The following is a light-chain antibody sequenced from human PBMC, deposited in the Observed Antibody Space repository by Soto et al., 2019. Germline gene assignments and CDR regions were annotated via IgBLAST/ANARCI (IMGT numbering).Light chain of an antibody. CDR2: DAS. CDR3: QQRSNWPLT. Sequence: EIVLTQSPATLSLSPGERATLSCRASQSVSSYLAWYQQKPGQAPRLLIYDASNRATGIPARFSGSESGTDFTLTISSLEPEDFAVYYCQQRSNWPLTFRGGTKVEIK. J-gene: IGKJ4*01. V-gene: IGKV3-11*01. CDR1: QSVSSY.